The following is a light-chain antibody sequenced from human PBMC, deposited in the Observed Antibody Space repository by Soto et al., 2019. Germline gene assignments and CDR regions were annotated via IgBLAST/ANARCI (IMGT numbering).Light chain of an antibody. CDR3: QQFGSSPWT. V-gene: IGKV3-20*01. J-gene: IGKJ1*01. CDR1: QSVSSSY. Sequence: EIVLTQSPGTLSLSPGERATLSCRASQSVSSSYLAWYQQKPGQAPRLLIYGTSSRATAIPDRFSGSGSGTDFTLTISRLEPEDFAVYYCQQFGSSPWTLCSGTNVDIK. CDR2: GTS.